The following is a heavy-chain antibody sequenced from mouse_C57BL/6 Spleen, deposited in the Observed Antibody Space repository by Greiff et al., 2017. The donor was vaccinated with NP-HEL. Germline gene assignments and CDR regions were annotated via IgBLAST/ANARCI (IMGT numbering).Heavy chain of an antibody. CDR2: IYPGDGDT. CDR1: GYAFSSYW. D-gene: IGHD3-2*02. J-gene: IGHJ2*01. CDR3: ARSTAQGVDY. V-gene: IGHV1-80*01. Sequence: QVQLKQSGAELVKPGASVKISCKASGYAFSSYWMNWVKQRPGKGLEWIGQIYPGDGDTNYNGKFKGKATLTADKSSSTAYMQLSSLTSEDAAVYFCARSTAQGVDYWGQGTTLTVSS.